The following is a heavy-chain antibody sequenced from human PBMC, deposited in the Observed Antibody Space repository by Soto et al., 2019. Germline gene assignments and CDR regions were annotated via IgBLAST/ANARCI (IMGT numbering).Heavy chain of an antibody. V-gene: IGHV2-5*02. D-gene: IGHD3-10*01. CDR2: IYWDDDK. Sequence: QITLKESGPTLVKPTQTLTLTCTFSGFSLSTSSGVGVGWIRQPPGKALEWLALIYWDDDKRDSPSLQSRLTITKDTSKNQVVLTMTNMDPVDTATYYCAHTYYASGAYFDYWGQGTLVTVSS. CDR1: GFSLSTSSGVG. CDR3: AHTYYASGAYFDY. J-gene: IGHJ4*02.